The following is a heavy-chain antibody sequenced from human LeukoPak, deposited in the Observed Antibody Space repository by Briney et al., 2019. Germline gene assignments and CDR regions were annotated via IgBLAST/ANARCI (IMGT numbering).Heavy chain of an antibody. CDR3: ARDRGIVVVPAANDAFDI. CDR2: ISSSSSYI. J-gene: IGHJ3*02. V-gene: IGHV3-21*01. CDR1: GFTFSSYS. D-gene: IGHD2-2*01. Sequence: GGSLRLSCAASGFTFSSYSMNWVRQAPGKGLEWVPSISSSSSYIYYADSVKGRFTISRDNAKNSLYLQMNGLRAEDTAVYYCARDRGIVVVPAANDAFDIWGQGTMVTVSS.